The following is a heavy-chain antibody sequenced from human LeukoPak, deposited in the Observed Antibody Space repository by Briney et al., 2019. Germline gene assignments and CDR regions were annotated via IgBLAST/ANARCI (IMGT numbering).Heavy chain of an antibody. CDR2: INHSGST. CDR1: GGSFSGYY. CDR3: ARGLSGSHHFDP. D-gene: IGHD1-26*01. J-gene: IGHJ5*02. Sequence: SETLSLTCAVYGGSFSGYYWSWIRQPPGKGLEWIGEINHSGSTNYNPSLKSRVTISVDTSKNQFSLKLSSVTAADTAVYYCARGLSGSHHFDPWGQGTLVTVSS. V-gene: IGHV4-34*01.